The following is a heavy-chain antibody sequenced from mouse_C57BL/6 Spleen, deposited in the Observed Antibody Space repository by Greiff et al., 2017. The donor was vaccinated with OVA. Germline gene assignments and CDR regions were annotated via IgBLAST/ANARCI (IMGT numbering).Heavy chain of an antibody. Sequence: VMLVESGAELARPGASVKMSCKASGYTFTSYTMHWVKQRPGQGLEWIGYINPSSGYTKYNQKFKDKATLTADKSSSTAYMQLSSLTSEDSAVYYCARSRDGGYFDYWGQGTTLTVSS. D-gene: IGHD3-3*01. CDR1: GYTFTSYT. V-gene: IGHV1-4*01. J-gene: IGHJ2*01. CDR2: INPSSGYT. CDR3: ARSRDGGYFDY.